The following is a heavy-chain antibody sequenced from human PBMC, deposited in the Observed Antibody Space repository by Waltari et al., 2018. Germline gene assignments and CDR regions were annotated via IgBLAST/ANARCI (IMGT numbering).Heavy chain of an antibody. CDR1: GLTFTTYE. CDR2: ISSSGTSI. V-gene: IGHV3-48*03. J-gene: IGHJ4*02. Sequence: EMQLVESGGGLVQPGGSLRLPCAAPGLTFTTYEMNWVRQAPGKGLEWISYISSSGTSIYYADSVKGRFTISRDNAQDSLYLQMNSLRAEDTAVYYCARAAITGTGFDFWGQGSLVTVSS. D-gene: IGHD1-20*01. CDR3: ARAAITGTGFDF.